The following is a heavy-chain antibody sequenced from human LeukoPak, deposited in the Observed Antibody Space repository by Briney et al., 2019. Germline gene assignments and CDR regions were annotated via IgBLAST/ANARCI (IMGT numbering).Heavy chain of an antibody. CDR2: ISSSSSYI. CDR1: GFTFSSYS. V-gene: IGHV3-21*01. D-gene: IGHD3-22*01. J-gene: IGHJ6*03. CDR3: ARVATMIVVVITSINYYYYMDV. Sequence: PGGSLRLSCAASGFTFSSYSMNWVRQAPGKGLEWVSSISSSSSYIYYADSVKGRFTISRDNAKNSLYLQMNSLRAEDTAVYYCARVATMIVVVITSINYYYYMDVWGKGTTVTVSS.